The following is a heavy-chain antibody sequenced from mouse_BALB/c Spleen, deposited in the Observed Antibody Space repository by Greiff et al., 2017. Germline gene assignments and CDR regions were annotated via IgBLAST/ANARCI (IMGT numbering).Heavy chain of an antibody. Sequence: EVKLMESGPELVKPGASVKISCKASGYSFTGYFMNWVKQSHGKSLEWIGRINPYNGDTFYNQKFKGKATLTVDKSSSTAHMELLSLTSEDSAVYYCGRNYRYEGYAMDYWGQGTSVTVSS. CDR2: INPYNGDT. J-gene: IGHJ4*01. CDR3: GRNYRYEGYAMDY. D-gene: IGHD2-14*01. CDR1: GYSFTGYF. V-gene: IGHV1-37*01.